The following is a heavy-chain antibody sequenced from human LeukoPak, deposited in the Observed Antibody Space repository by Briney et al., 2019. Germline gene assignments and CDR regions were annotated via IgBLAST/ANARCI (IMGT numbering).Heavy chain of an antibody. J-gene: IGHJ4*02. CDR3: ARVGARMGGTYYFDY. CDR2: IYTSGST. V-gene: IGHV4-4*07. D-gene: IGHD3-16*01. Sequence: PSETLSLTCTVSGGSISSYYWSWIRQPAGKGLEWIGRIYTSGSTNYNPSLKSRVTMSVDTSKNQFSLKLSSVTAADTAVYYCARVGARMGGTYYFDYWGQGTLVTVSS. CDR1: GGSISSYY.